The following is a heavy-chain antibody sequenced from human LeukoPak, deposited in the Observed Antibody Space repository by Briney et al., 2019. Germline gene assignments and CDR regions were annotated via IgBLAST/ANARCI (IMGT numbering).Heavy chain of an antibody. CDR2: ISGSGGNT. V-gene: IGHV3-23*01. Sequence: GGSLRLSCAASGFTFSVYAMSWVRQAPGKGLEWVSAISGSGGNTYYADSVKGRFTISRDNSKNRLYLQMNSLRAEDTAVYYCAKDGRGLWFGDHDAFDIWGQGTMVTVSS. CDR1: GFTFSVYA. D-gene: IGHD3-10*01. CDR3: AKDGRGLWFGDHDAFDI. J-gene: IGHJ3*02.